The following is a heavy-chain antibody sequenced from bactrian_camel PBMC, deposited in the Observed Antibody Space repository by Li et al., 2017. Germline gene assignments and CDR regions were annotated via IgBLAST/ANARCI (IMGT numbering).Heavy chain of an antibody. Sequence: HVQLVESGGGSVQAGGSLRLSCVASGFTSNSTWMGWFRRTPGKEREAVATLYSGNNATYYADSVKGRFTISQDNAKNTIYLQMSRLTPDDTAMYHCAAGTRIIVGDYCDGITAWGQGTQVTVS. D-gene: IGHD3*01. V-gene: IGHV3S6*01. CDR3: AAGTRIIVGDYCDGITA. J-gene: IGHJ6*01. CDR1: GFTSNSTW. CDR2: LYSGNNAT.